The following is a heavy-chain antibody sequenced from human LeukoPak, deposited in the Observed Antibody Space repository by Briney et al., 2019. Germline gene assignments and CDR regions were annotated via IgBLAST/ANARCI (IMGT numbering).Heavy chain of an antibody. CDR2: INPNSGGT. CDR1: GYTFTGYY. J-gene: IGHJ4*02. V-gene: IGHV1-2*02. Sequence: EASVKVSCKASGYTFTGYYMHWVRQAPGQGLEWMGWINPNSGGTNYAQKFQGRVTMTRDTSISTAYMELSRLRSDDTAVYYCARASKGVAVRFDYWGQGTLVTVSS. D-gene: IGHD6-6*01. CDR3: ARASKGVAVRFDY.